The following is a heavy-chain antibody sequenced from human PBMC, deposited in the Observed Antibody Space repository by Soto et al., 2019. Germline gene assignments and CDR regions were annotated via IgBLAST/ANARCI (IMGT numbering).Heavy chain of an antibody. CDR1: GFTFSDYY. CDR3: ARVGYCTNGVCFGSYYFDY. Sequence: GGSLRLSCAASGFTFSDYYMSWIRQAPGKGLEWVSYISSSGSTIYYADSVKGRFTISRDNAKNSLYLQMNSLRAEDTAVYYCARVGYCTNGVCFGSYYFDYWGQGTLVTVSS. J-gene: IGHJ4*02. CDR2: ISSSGSTI. V-gene: IGHV3-11*01. D-gene: IGHD2-8*01.